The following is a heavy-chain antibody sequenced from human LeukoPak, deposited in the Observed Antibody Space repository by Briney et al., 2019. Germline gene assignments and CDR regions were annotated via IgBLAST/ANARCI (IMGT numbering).Heavy chain of an antibody. V-gene: IGHV1-18*01. Sequence: EASVKVSCKASGYTFTSYGISWVRQAPGQGLEWMGWISAYNGNTNYAQKLQGRVTMTTDTSTSTAYMELGSLRSDDTAVYYCARVLRYFDPRPLLDYYGMDVWGQGTTVTVSS. CDR3: ARVLRYFDPRPLLDYYGMDV. CDR1: GYTFTSYG. D-gene: IGHD3-9*01. J-gene: IGHJ6*02. CDR2: ISAYNGNT.